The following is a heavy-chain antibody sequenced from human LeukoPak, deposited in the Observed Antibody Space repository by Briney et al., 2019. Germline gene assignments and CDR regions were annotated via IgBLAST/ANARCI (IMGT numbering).Heavy chain of an antibody. J-gene: IGHJ4*02. CDR2: IIPILGIA. CDR1: GGTFSSYA. V-gene: IGHV1-69*04. D-gene: IGHD3-10*01. CDR3: ARDTYYYGSGSYYIHFDY. Sequence: ASVKVSCKASGGTFSSYAISWVRQAPGQGLEWMGRIIPILGIANYAQKFQGRVTVTADKSTSTAYMELSSLRSEDTAVYYCARDTYYYGSGSYYIHFDYWGQGTLVTVSS.